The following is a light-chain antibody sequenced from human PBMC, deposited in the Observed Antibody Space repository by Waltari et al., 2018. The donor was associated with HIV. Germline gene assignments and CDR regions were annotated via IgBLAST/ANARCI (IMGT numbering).Light chain of an antibody. CDR3: ATWDGSLNGV. CDR2: SDN. J-gene: IGLJ3*02. Sequence: QSVLPQAPPASGTPGQRVIISCSGSSPNIGRHTVCWYQQLPGTAPKLLIFSDNRRPSGIPERFSGSKSGTSASLAISGLQIEDEGDYFCATWDGSLNGVFGGGTKLTVL. V-gene: IGLV1-44*01. CDR1: SPNIGRHT.